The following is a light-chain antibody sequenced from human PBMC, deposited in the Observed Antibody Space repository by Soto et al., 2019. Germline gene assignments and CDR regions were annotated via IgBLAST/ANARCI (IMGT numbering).Light chain of an antibody. CDR1: SSDMGDYNY. V-gene: IGLV2-14*01. CDR2: DVS. CDR3: SSHASRSTHV. J-gene: IGLJ1*01. Sequence: QSALTQPASVSGSPGQSITISCTGTSSDMGDYNYVSWYQQHPGKAPKLMIYDVSNRPSGVSNRCSGSKSGNTASLTISGLQAEDEADYYCSSHASRSTHVFGTGTKGTVL.